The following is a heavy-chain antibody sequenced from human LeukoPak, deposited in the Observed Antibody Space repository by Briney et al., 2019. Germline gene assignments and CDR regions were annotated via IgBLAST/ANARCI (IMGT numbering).Heavy chain of an antibody. CDR3: ARGPIIDIVIVPAADDYYYMDV. J-gene: IGHJ6*03. CDR2: ISAYNGNT. D-gene: IGHD2-2*01. Sequence: ASVKVSCKASGYTLRSYGITWVRQAPGQGLEWMGWISAYNGNTKYPQKLQGRVTMTTDASTSTAYMELRSLRSDDTAVYYCARGPIIDIVIVPAADDYYYMDVWGKGTTVTVSS. V-gene: IGHV1-18*01. CDR1: GYTLRSYG.